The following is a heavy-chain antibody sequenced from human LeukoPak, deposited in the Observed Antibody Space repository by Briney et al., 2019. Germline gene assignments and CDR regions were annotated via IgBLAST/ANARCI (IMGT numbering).Heavy chain of an antibody. CDR3: AKPLSAASGTDFHY. Sequence: PGGSLRLSCAASGFTLSSYAMSWVRQAPGKGLDWVSAISGSGTTTYYADSVKGRFTISRDISKNTLYLQMNSLRAEDTAVYYCAKPLSAASGTDFHYWGQGTLVTVSS. J-gene: IGHJ4*02. V-gene: IGHV3-23*01. D-gene: IGHD6-13*01. CDR2: ISGSGTTT. CDR1: GFTLSSYA.